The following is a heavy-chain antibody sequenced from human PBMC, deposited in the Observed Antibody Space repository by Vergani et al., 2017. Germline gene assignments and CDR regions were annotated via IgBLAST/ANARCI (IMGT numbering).Heavy chain of an antibody. D-gene: IGHD5-12*01. CDR1: GFTFNHYA. V-gene: IGHV3-23*01. CDR3: AKANPRNSGYDYLYYYHAMDV. Sequence: EVQLLESGGDLVQPGGSLRLSCAASGFTFNHYAMNWVRQAPGKGLEWVSGISGSGGSTYYAGSVKGRFTISRDSSKNTLYLQMNSLSGGDTAVYYCAKANPRNSGYDYLYYYHAMDVWGQGTTVTVSS. CDR2: ISGSGGST. J-gene: IGHJ6*02.